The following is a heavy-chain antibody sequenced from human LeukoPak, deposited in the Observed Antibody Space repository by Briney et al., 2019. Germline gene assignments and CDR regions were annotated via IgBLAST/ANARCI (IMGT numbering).Heavy chain of an antibody. V-gene: IGHV3-33*01. CDR2: AYDDRDNK. CDR3: ATGGLYFYSD. CDR1: GFTFISYG. J-gene: IGHJ4*02. Sequence: GGSLRLSCAASGFTFISYGMHWVRQSPGKGLEWVAVAYDDRDNKYHADSVKGRFTVSKDNSKKTLYLQMSSLRAEDTAINYCATGGLYFYSDWGQGILVTVSS. D-gene: IGHD1-26*01.